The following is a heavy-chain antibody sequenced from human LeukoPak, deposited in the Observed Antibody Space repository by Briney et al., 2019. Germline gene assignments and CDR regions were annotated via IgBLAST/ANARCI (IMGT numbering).Heavy chain of an antibody. J-gene: IGHJ6*01. CDR3: ARGPNYYFGMDV. CDR1: GGSISSSGYY. CDR2: INNDGSSI. V-gene: IGHV3-74*01. Sequence: PSETLSLTCTVFGGSISSSGYYWNWVRQPPGKGLEWVSRINNDGSSISYADSVKGRFTISRDNAKNTLYLQMNSLRAEDTAVFYCARGPNYYFGMDVWGQGTTVAVSS.